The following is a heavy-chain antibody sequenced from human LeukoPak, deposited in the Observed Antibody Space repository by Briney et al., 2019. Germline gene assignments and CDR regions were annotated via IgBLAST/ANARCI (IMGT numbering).Heavy chain of an antibody. D-gene: IGHD3-22*01. CDR3: ARGGYDSSAVSDY. Sequence: GGSLRLSCAASGFTFSSYSMNWVRQAPGKGLGWVSSISSSSSYIYYADSVKGRFTISRDNAKNSLYLQMNSLRAEDTAVYYCARGGYDSSAVSDYWGQGTLVTVSS. CDR1: GFTFSSYS. J-gene: IGHJ4*02. CDR2: ISSSSSYI. V-gene: IGHV3-21*01.